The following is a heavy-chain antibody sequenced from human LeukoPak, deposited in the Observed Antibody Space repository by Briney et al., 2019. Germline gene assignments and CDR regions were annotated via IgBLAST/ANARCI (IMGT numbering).Heavy chain of an antibody. CDR1: GGSISSGSYY. CDR3: ARAWDGSSVDY. V-gene: IGHV4-61*02. Sequence: SETLSLTCTVSGGSISSGSYYWSWIRQPAGKGLEWIGRIYTGGSTNYNPSLKSRLTISVDTSKNQFSLKLSSVTAADTAVYYCARAWDGSSVDYWGQGTLVTVSS. J-gene: IGHJ4*02. CDR2: IYTGGST. D-gene: IGHD6-6*01.